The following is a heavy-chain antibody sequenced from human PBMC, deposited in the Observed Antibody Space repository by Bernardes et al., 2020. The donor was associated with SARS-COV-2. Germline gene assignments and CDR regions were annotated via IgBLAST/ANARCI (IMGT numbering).Heavy chain of an antibody. V-gene: IGHV3-23*01. CDR1: GFTFSSYA. CDR2: ISGSGGST. CDR3: AKEVDYDFWSGYFTGYLNDP. D-gene: IGHD3-3*01. Sequence: GGSLRLSCAASGFTFSSYAMSWVRQAPGKGLEWVSAISGSGGSTYYADSVKGRFTISRDNSKNTLYLQMNSLRAEDTAVYYCAKEVDYDFWSGYFTGYLNDPWGQGTLVTVSS. J-gene: IGHJ5*02.